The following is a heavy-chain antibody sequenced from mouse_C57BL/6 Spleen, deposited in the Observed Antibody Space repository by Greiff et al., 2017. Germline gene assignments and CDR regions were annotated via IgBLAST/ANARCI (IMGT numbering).Heavy chain of an antibody. CDR2: ISNGGGST. D-gene: IGHD2-4*01. V-gene: IGHV5-12*01. CDR1: GFTFSDYY. J-gene: IGHJ3*01. CDR3: ARHAYDYGGWFAY. Sequence: EVKVVESGGGLVQPGGSLKLSCAASGFTFSDYYMYWVRQTPEKRLEWVAYISNGGGSTYYPDTVKGRFTISRDNAKNTLYLQMSRLKSEDTAMYYCARHAYDYGGWFAYWGQGTLVTVSA.